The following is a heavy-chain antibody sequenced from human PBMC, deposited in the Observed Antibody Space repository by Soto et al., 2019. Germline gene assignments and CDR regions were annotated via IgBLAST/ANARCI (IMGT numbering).Heavy chain of an antibody. CDR2: ISASGSST. V-gene: IGHV3-23*01. Sequence: EVQLLESGGGLVQPGGSLRLSCAASGFTFSTYAMSWVRQAPGKGLEWVSAISASGSSTYYADSVKGRFTVSRDNSKNTLYLQMNGLRAEDTAVYYCAKCPSSGYYRYFDYWGQGTLVTVSS. D-gene: IGHD3-22*01. J-gene: IGHJ4*02. CDR1: GFTFSTYA. CDR3: AKCPSSGYYRYFDY.